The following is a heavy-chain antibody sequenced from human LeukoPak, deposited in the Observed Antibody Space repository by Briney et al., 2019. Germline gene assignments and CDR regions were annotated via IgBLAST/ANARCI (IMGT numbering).Heavy chain of an antibody. CDR2: INHSGSS. V-gene: IGHV4-34*01. CDR1: GGSFSAYY. Sequence: SETLSLTCAGYGGSFSAYYWTWVRQPPGKGLEWIGEINHSGSSNYNSSLRSRVTISVDTSYKQFSLRLSSVTAADTAVYYCAPRGDIEHSYVYGKWFDPWGQGTRVTVS. D-gene: IGHD5-18*01. J-gene: IGHJ5*02. CDR3: APRGDIEHSYVYGKWFDP.